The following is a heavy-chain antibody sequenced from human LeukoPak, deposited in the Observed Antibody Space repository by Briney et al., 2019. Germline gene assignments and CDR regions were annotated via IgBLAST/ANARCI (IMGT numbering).Heavy chain of an antibody. CDR1: GFTFINHA. Sequence: GGSLRLPCAASGFTFINHAMSWVRQAPGMGLEWVSAIDGSGVNTYYADSVKGRFTISRDNSKNTLYLQMNSLRAEDTALYYCAKDRAVAGMWYFDYWGQGTLVTVSS. D-gene: IGHD6-19*01. CDR3: AKDRAVAGMWYFDY. CDR2: IDGSGVNT. J-gene: IGHJ4*02. V-gene: IGHV3-23*01.